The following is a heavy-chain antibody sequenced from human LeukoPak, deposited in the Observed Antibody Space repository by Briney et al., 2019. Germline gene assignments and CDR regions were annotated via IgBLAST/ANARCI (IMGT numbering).Heavy chain of an antibody. J-gene: IGHJ4*02. CDR2: ISYDGSNK. CDR3: ARDEIVGGFYYFDY. Sequence: PGRSLRLSCAASGFTFSSYAMHWVRQAPGKGLEWVAVISYDGSNKYYADSVKGRFTISRDNSKNTLYLQMNSLRAEDTAVYYCARDEIVGGFYYFDYWGQGTLVTVSS. D-gene: IGHD1-26*01. CDR1: GFTFSSYA. V-gene: IGHV3-30-3*01.